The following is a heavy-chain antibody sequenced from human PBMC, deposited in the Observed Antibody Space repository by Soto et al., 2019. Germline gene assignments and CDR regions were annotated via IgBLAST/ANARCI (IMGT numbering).Heavy chain of an antibody. V-gene: IGHV1-69*06. D-gene: IGHD2-8*02. Sequence: SVKVSCKASGGTFSSYAISWVRQAPGQGLEWMGGIISIFGTANYAQKFQGRVTITADKSTSTAYMELSSLRSEDTAVYYCARVGRDGYKPWWAVGAFDIWGQGTMVTVSS. CDR1: GGTFSSYA. CDR2: IISIFGTA. J-gene: IGHJ3*02. CDR3: ARVGRDGYKPWWAVGAFDI.